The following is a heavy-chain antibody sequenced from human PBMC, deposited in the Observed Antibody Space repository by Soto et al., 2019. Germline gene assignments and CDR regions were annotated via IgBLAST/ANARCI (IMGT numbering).Heavy chain of an antibody. J-gene: IGHJ6*02. Sequence: ASVKVSCKASGYTFTSYPTHWVRQAPGQRLEWMGWIDAGNGNTKYSQKFRGRVTFTTDTSASTAYMDLSSLRSEDTAVYYCARARYTYGSPYYGMDVWGQGTTVTVSS. D-gene: IGHD5-18*01. CDR3: ARARYTYGSPYYGMDV. V-gene: IGHV1-3*01. CDR2: IDAGNGNT. CDR1: GYTFTSYP.